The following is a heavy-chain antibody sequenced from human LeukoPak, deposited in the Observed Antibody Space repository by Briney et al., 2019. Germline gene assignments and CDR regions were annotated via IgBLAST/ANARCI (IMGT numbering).Heavy chain of an antibody. CDR2: ISAYNGNT. J-gene: IGHJ5*02. D-gene: IGHD3-10*01. CDR3: ARDKDAWLTMVRGVIQVPNWFDP. Sequence: GASVKVSCKASGYTFTSYGISWVRQTPGQGLEWMRWISAYNGNTNYAQKLQGRVTMTTDTSTSTAYMELRSLRSDDTAVYYCARDKDAWLTMVRGVIQVPNWFDPWGQGTLVTVSS. V-gene: IGHV1-18*01. CDR1: GYTFTSYG.